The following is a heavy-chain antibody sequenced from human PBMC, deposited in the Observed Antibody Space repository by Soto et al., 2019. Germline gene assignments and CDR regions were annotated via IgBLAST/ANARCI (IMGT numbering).Heavy chain of an antibody. D-gene: IGHD3-3*01. CDR1: GGSISSYY. J-gene: IGHJ6*03. CDR3: ARQDRGVYDFWSGYNSANTYYYYYYMDV. CDR2: IYYSGST. Sequence: PSETLSLTCTVSGGSISSYYWSWIRQPPGKGLEWIGYIYYSGSTNYNPSLKSRVTISVDTSKNQFSLKLSSVTAADTAVYYCARQDRGVYDFWSGYNSANTYYYYYYMDVWGKGTTVTVSS. V-gene: IGHV4-59*08.